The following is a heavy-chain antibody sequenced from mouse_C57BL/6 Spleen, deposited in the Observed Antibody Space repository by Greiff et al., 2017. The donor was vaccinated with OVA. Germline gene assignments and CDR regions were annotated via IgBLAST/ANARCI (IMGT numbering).Heavy chain of an antibody. CDR1: GYTFTSYW. CDR2: IDPFDRYT. CDR3: ARSTSYYYGSSPHWYFDV. D-gene: IGHD1-1*01. V-gene: IGHV1-50*01. Sequence: QVQLQQPGAELVTPGASVKLSCKASGYTFTSYWMQWVKQRPGQGLEWIGEIDPFDRYTNYNQKFQGKATLTVDTSSSTAFMQLSSLTSEDSAVYYCARSTSYYYGSSPHWYFDVWGTGTTVTVSS. J-gene: IGHJ1*03.